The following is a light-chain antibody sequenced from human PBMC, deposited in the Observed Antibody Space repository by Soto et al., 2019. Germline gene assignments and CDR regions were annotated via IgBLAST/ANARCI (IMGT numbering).Light chain of an antibody. J-gene: IGLJ3*02. CDR2: VNSDGSH. CDR1: SGHSTYA. V-gene: IGLV4-69*01. Sequence: QLVLTQLPSASASLGASVQLTCILSSGHSTYAIAWHQQQPEKGPRYLMRVNSDGSHSKGDGIPDRFSGSSSGAERYLTISSLQSEDEADYYCQTWGTAWVFGGGTKVTVL. CDR3: QTWGTAWV.